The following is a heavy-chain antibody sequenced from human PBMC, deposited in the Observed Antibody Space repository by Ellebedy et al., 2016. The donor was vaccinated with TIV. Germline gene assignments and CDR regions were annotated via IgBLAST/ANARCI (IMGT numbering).Heavy chain of an antibody. D-gene: IGHD3-22*01. V-gene: IGHV4-59*08. CDR3: ARGGPGYYESSGYYY. Sequence: MPSETLSLTCTVSGGSISSYYWSWIRQPPGKGLEWIGYIYYSGSTNYNPSLKSRVTISVDTSKNQFSLKLSSVTAADTAVYYCARGGPGYYESSGYYYWGQGTLVTVSS. J-gene: IGHJ4*02. CDR1: GGSISSYY. CDR2: IYYSGST.